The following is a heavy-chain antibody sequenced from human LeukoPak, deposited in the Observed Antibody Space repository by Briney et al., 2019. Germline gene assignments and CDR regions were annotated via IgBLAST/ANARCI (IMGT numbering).Heavy chain of an antibody. D-gene: IGHD1-26*01. CDR1: GFTFSSYE. Sequence: PGGSLRLSCAASGFTFSSYEMNWVRQAPGKGLEWVSYISSSGSSKYYADSVKGRFTISRDNAKNSLYLQMNSLRAGDTAVYYCAREEAEVGVFDYWGQGTLVTVSS. J-gene: IGHJ4*02. CDR2: ISSSGSSK. V-gene: IGHV3-48*03. CDR3: AREEAEVGVFDY.